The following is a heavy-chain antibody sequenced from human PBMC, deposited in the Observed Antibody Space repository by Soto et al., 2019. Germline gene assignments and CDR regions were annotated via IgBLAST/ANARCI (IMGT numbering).Heavy chain of an antibody. Sequence: SVKVSCKASGGTFSSYAISWVRQAPGQGLEWMGGIIPIFGTANYAQKFQGRVTITADESTSTAYMELSSLRSEDTAVYYCASSGVLRFLEWYQYYYYYGMDVWGQGTRVTVSS. CDR1: GGTFSSYA. CDR2: IIPIFGTA. V-gene: IGHV1-69*13. J-gene: IGHJ6*02. CDR3: ASSGVLRFLEWYQYYYYYGMDV. D-gene: IGHD3-3*01.